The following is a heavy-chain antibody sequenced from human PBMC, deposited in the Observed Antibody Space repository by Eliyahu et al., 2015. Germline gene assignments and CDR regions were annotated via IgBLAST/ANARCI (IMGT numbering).Heavy chain of an antibody. V-gene: IGHV3-30*02. CDR2: IRYDGSNK. CDR3: AKDGMYDFWSGYTLSLYYMDV. Sequence: QVQLVESGGGVVQPGGSLRLSCAASGFTFSSYGMXWVRQAPGKGLEWVAFIRYDGSNKYYADSVKGRFTISRDNSKNTLYLQMNSLRAEDTAVYYCAKDGMYDFWSGYTLSLYYMDVWGKGTTVTVSS. J-gene: IGHJ6*03. D-gene: IGHD3-3*01. CDR1: GFTFSSYG.